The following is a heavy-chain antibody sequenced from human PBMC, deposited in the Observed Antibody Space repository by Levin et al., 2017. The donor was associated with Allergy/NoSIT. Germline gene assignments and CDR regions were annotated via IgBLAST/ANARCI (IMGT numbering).Heavy chain of an antibody. D-gene: IGHD2-2*01. Sequence: RSQTLSLTCTVSGGSISSSSYYWGWIRQPPGKGLEWIGSIYYSGSTYYNPSLKSRVTISVDTSKNQFSLKLSSVTAADTAVYYCARSLYCISTSCYAYYYYGMDVWGQGTTVTVSS. V-gene: IGHV4-39*07. CDR3: ARSLYCISTSCYAYYYYGMDV. CDR1: GGSISSSSYY. CDR2: IYYSGST. J-gene: IGHJ6*02.